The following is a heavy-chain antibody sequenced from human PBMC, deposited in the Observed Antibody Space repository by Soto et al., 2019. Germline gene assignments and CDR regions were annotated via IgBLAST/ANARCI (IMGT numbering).Heavy chain of an antibody. V-gene: IGHV2-5*02. CDR1: GFSLNTGGVT. CDR3: AHSPAPQVYFQH. CDR2: IYWDDGK. Sequence: SGPTLVNPTQTLTLTCVFSGFSLNTGGVTVGWIRQPPGKALEWVALIYWDDGKRYSPSLKSRLTITKETSRNQVVLTMTNVDTEDTATYVCAHSPAPQVYFQHWGEGTLVTVSS. J-gene: IGHJ1*01.